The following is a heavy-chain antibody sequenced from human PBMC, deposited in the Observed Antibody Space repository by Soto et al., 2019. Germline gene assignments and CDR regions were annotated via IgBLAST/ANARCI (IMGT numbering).Heavy chain of an antibody. CDR1: GFTFSSYA. CDR2: ISGSGGST. D-gene: IGHD3-10*01. Sequence: GGSLRLSCAASGFTFSSYAMSWVRQAPGKGLEWVSAISGSGGSTYYADSVKGRFTISRDNSKNTLYLQMNSLRAEDTAVYYCAKDQVSMVRGVYNWFDPWGQGTLVTVSS. V-gene: IGHV3-23*01. CDR3: AKDQVSMVRGVYNWFDP. J-gene: IGHJ5*02.